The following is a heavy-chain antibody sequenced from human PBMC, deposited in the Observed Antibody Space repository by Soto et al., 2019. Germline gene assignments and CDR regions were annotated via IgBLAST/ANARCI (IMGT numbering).Heavy chain of an antibody. CDR1: GFTFSSYA. CDR2: ISYDGSNK. Sequence: QVQLVESGGGVVQPGRSLRLSCAASGFTFSSYAMHWVRQAPGKGLEWVAVISYDGSNKHYADSVKGRFTISRDNSKNTLYLQMNSLRAEDTAVHYCARAYEGDYFDYWGQGTLVTVSS. J-gene: IGHJ4*02. CDR3: ARAYEGDYFDY. V-gene: IGHV3-30-3*01. D-gene: IGHD3-16*01.